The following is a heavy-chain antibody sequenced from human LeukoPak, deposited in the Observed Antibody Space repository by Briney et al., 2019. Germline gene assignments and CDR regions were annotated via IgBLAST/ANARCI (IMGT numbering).Heavy chain of an antibody. CDR1: GFTFSSYV. CDR2: IRYDGSNK. V-gene: IGHV3-30*02. Sequence: PGGSLRLSCAASGFTFSSYVMSWVRQAPGKGLEWVAFIRYDGSNKYYADSVKGRFTISRENSKNTLYLQMNSLRTEDTAVYYCAKDVAYTFDYWGQGTLVTVSS. D-gene: IGHD3-16*01. J-gene: IGHJ4*02. CDR3: AKDVAYTFDY.